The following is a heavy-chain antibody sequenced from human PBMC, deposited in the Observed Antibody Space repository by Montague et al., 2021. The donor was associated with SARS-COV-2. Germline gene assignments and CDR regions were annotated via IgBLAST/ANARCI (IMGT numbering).Heavy chain of an antibody. V-gene: IGHV4-59*01. J-gene: IGHJ4*02. CDR2: IFNSGST. D-gene: IGHD6-13*01. CDR1: GGSTSSYY. CDR3: VRVGVSNWYSFFDY. Sequence: SETLSLTCTVSGGSTSSYYWSWIRQPPGKGLEWIGYIFNSGSTNYNPSXXSRVTISVDTSKNQLSLRLRSVTAADTAVYYCVRVGVSNWYSFFDYWGQGTLVTVSS.